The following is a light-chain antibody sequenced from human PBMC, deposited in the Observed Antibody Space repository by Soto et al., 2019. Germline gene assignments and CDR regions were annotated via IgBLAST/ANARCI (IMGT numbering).Light chain of an antibody. Sequence: QSALTQPPSASGSPGQSVTISCTGTSSDVGGYNYVYWYQQHPGQAPKLMIYEVSRRPSGVPDRLSGAKSGNTASLPVSGLQVEDVADYYCDSYTGSDTVVFGGGTKLTVL. CDR2: EVS. CDR3: DSYTGSDTVV. J-gene: IGLJ2*01. V-gene: IGLV2-8*01. CDR1: SSDVGGYNY.